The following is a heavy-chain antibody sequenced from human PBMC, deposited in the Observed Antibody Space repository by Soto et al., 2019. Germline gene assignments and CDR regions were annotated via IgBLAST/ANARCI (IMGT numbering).Heavy chain of an antibody. V-gene: IGHV1-46*01. CDR2: INPSTGNT. J-gene: IGHJ4*02. CDR1: GYTFTNQY. CDR3: ARLRSTADY. Sequence: QVQLVHSGAEVKEPGASVKVSCKPSGYTFTNQYMHWVRQAPGQGLEWMGIINPSTGNTDYAQNFQGRLTMTWDTSTSTIYMELRSLTSEDTAVYYCARLRSTADYWGQGTLVTVSS. D-gene: IGHD2-2*01.